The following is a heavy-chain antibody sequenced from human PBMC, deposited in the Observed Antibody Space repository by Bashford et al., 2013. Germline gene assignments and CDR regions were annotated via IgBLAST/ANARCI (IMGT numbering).Heavy chain of an antibody. Sequence: VASVKVSCKASGGTFSSYAISWVRQAPGQGLEWMGRIIPILGIANYAQKFQGRVTITADKSTSTAYMELSSLRSEDTAVYYCARQRDGYNFDYWGQGTLVTVSS. CDR2: IIPILGIA. CDR1: GGTFSSYA. D-gene: IGHD5-24*01. CDR3: ARQRDGYNFDY. J-gene: IGHJ4*02. V-gene: IGHV1-69*04.